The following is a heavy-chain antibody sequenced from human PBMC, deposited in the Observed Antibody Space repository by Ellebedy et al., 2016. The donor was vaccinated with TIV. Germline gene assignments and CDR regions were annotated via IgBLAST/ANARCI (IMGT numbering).Heavy chain of an antibody. J-gene: IGHJ4*02. Sequence: GESLKISXAASGFTFSIYSMNWVRQAPGKGLEWISYFSRSGATIYYADSVKDRFTISRDNSKNILYLQMNSLRAEDTAVYYCAGGSGSLGGYWGQGTLVTVSS. CDR2: FSRSGATI. CDR1: GFTFSIYS. D-gene: IGHD3-10*01. CDR3: AGGSGSLGGY. V-gene: IGHV3-48*01.